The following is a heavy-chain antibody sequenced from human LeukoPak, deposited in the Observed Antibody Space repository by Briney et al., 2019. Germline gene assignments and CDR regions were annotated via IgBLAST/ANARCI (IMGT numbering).Heavy chain of an antibody. CDR2: IKQDGSEK. J-gene: IGHJ6*03. D-gene: IGHD3-22*01. Sequence: GGSLRLSCAASGFTFSSYAMSWVRQAPGKGLEWVANIKQDGSEKYYVDSVKGRFTISRDNAKNSLYLQMNSLRAEDTAVYYCARDPDPAYYYDSSGYMDVWGKGTTVTVSS. V-gene: IGHV3-7*01. CDR3: ARDPDPAYYYDSSGYMDV. CDR1: GFTFSSYA.